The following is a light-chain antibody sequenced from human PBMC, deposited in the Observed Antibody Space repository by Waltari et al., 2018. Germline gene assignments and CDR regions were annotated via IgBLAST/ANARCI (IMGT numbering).Light chain of an antibody. CDR1: QSIISS. J-gene: IGKJ4*01. CDR2: AAS. CDR3: QQSYSTPV. V-gene: IGKV1-39*01. Sequence: DIQMTQSPSSLSASVGDRVTITCRASQSIISSLNWYQQKPGKAPKLLIYAASNLQTWVPSRFSGSGSGTDFTLTITSLQPEDFATYYCQQSYSTPVFGGGTKVEIK.